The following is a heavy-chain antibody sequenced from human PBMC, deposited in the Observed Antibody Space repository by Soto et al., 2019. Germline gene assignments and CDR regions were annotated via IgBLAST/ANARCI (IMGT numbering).Heavy chain of an antibody. Sequence: QVHLVQSGAEVKKPGASVKVSCKASGYTFTSYGITWVRQAPGQGLEWMGWISAHNGKTDYAQKLQGRVIVTRDTSTSTAYLELRSLISDDTAVYYCARGRYGDYWGQGALVPVSS. D-gene: IGHD1-1*01. J-gene: IGHJ4*02. CDR1: GYTFTSYG. CDR3: ARGRYGDY. CDR2: ISAHNGKT. V-gene: IGHV1-18*01.